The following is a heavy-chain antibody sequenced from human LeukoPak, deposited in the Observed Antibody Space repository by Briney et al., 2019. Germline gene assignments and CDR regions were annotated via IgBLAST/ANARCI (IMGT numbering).Heavy chain of an antibody. CDR2: IRQDGSEK. J-gene: IGHJ4*02. D-gene: IGHD6-19*01. CDR1: GFTFSNYW. CDR3: ARGSGWYQGFDY. Sequence: GGSLRLSCAASGFTFSNYWMSWVRQAPGKGLEWVANIRQDGSEKYYVDSVKGRFTISRDDAKNSLYLHMNSLRADDTAVYYWARGSGWYQGFDYWGQGTLVTVSS. V-gene: IGHV3-7*04.